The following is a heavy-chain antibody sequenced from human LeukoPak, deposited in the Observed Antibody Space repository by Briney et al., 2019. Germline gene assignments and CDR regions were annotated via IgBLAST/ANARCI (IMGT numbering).Heavy chain of an antibody. CDR3: ARDRVRYCSGGSCPFDY. CDR1: GGSISSSSYY. J-gene: IGHJ4*02. Sequence: PSETLSLTCTVSGGSISSSSYYWGWIRQPPGKGLEWIGSIYYSGSTYYNPSLKSRVTISVDTSKNQFSLKLSSVTAADTAVYYCARDRVRYCSGGSCPFDYWGQGTLVTVSS. CDR2: IYYSGST. D-gene: IGHD2-15*01. V-gene: IGHV4-39*07.